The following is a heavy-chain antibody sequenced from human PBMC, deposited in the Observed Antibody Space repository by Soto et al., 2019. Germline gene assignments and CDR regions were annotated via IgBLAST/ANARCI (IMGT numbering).Heavy chain of an antibody. CDR1: GFTFSNYY. CDR2: ISSTGRTI. J-gene: IGHJ4*02. CDR3: ARSYSSGWEFDY. Sequence: PGGSLRLSCGASGFTFSNYYMSWIRQAPGKGLEWVSYISSTGRTIYYADSVKGRFTVSRDNAQNSLSLKLNILRVEDTAVYYCARSYSSGWEFDYWGQGTQVTVSS. D-gene: IGHD6-19*01. V-gene: IGHV3-11*01.